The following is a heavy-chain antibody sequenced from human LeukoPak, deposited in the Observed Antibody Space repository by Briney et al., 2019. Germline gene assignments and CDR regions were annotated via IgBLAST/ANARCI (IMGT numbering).Heavy chain of an antibody. D-gene: IGHD2-21*02. V-gene: IGHV4-31*03. CDR1: SGSISSGGYY. J-gene: IGHJ4*02. CDR3: ARGGAAVPAHDY. CDR2: IYYSGST. Sequence: PSETLSLTCTVSSGSISSGGYYWSWIRQHPGKGLERIGHIYYSGSTSYNPSLKSRVTISVDTSKNHLSLKLSSVTAADTAVYYCARGGAAVPAHDYWGQGSLVTVSS.